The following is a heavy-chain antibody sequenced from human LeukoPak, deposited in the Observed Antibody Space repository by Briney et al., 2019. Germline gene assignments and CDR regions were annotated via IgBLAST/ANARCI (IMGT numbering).Heavy chain of an antibody. J-gene: IGHJ4*02. V-gene: IGHV4-61*02. CDR2: IYTSGST. D-gene: IGHD3-22*01. Sequence: SETLSLICSVSGGSIGSSNYYWSWIRQPAGKGLEWIGRIYTSGSTNYNPSLKSRVTISVDTSKNQFSLKLSSVTAADTAVYYCARDVGDYYDSSGYYYVSALDYWGQGTLVTVSS. CDR3: ARDVGDYYDSSGYYYVSALDY. CDR1: GGSIGSSNYY.